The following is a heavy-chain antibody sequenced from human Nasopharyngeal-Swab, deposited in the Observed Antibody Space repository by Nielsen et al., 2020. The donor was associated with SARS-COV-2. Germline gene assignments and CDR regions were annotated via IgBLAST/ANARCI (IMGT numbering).Heavy chain of an antibody. CDR2: ISWNSGSL. V-gene: IGHV3-9*01. Sequence: GGSLRLSCAASGFTFEDYVMHWVRQAPGKGLEWVSGISWNSGSLGYADSVKGRFTISRDNAKNSLYLQMNSLRAEDTALYYCAGIAGAGGPFDYWGQGTLVTVSS. J-gene: IGHJ4*02. CDR3: AGIAGAGGPFDY. CDR1: GFTFEDYV. D-gene: IGHD6-19*01.